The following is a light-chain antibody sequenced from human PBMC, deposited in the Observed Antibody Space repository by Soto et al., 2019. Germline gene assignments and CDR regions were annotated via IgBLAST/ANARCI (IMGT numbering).Light chain of an antibody. CDR3: HQYDKAPRA. J-gene: IGKJ2*01. CDR2: AAS. CDR1: QYMTRTY. Sequence: EIVLTQSPGTLSLSPGERATLSCRASQYMTRTYIAWYQQKPGQAPRLLIYAASNRATGIPDKFSGSGSGTDYSLTITRLEPEESAVYYCHQYDKAPRAFGQGTKVEIK. V-gene: IGKV3-20*01.